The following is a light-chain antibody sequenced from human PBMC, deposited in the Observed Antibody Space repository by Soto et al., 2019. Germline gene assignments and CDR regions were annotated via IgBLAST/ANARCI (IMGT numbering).Light chain of an antibody. CDR2: TAS. Sequence: DIQMTQSPSTLSASVGDRVTITCRASQSISNCLAWYQQKPGEAPKLLIYTASSLQSGVPSRFSGSGSGTEFTLTISSLQPDDFATYYCQQYNTYPGTFGQGTKLEI. V-gene: IGKV1-5*03. CDR3: QQYNTYPGT. J-gene: IGKJ2*02. CDR1: QSISNC.